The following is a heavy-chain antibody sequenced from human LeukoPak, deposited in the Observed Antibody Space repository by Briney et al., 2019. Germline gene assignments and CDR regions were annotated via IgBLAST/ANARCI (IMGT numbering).Heavy chain of an antibody. V-gene: IGHV3-21*01. Sequence: GGSLRLSCAASGFTFSSYSMNWVRQAPGKGLEWVSSISSSSSYIYYAHSVKGRFNFSRENAKNSLYLQMNSLRAQDTTVYYCARAAAMITFGGVIVIPEPFDYWGQGTLVTVSS. J-gene: IGHJ4*02. CDR2: ISSSSSYI. CDR3: ARAAAMITFGGVIVIPEPFDY. D-gene: IGHD3-16*02. CDR1: GFTFSSYS.